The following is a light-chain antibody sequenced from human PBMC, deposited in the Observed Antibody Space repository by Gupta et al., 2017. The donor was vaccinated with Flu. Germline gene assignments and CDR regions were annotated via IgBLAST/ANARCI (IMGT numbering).Light chain of an antibody. CDR3: QQHNNWPLT. Sequence: ELVLTQSPATLSLSPGERATLSCRASQSFSSYLAWYQQKPGQAPRLLIYDASSRATGIPARFSGSGSGTDFTLTISSLEPEDFAVYYCQQHNNWPLTFGGGTKVEI. CDR1: QSFSSY. V-gene: IGKV3-11*01. CDR2: DAS. J-gene: IGKJ4*01.